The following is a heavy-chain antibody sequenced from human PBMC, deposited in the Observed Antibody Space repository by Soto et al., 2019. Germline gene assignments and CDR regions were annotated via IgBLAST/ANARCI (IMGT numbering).Heavy chain of an antibody. Sequence: PGESLKISCKGSGYSFTSYWISWVRQMPGKGLEWMGRIDPSDSYTNYSPSFQGHVTIPADKSISTAYLQWSSLKASDTAMYYCAILPGYSSGWYNPLRRGDYWGQGXLVTVSS. CDR1: GYSFTSYW. D-gene: IGHD6-19*01. V-gene: IGHV5-10-1*01. J-gene: IGHJ4*02. CDR3: AILPGYSSGWYNPLRRGDY. CDR2: IDPSDSYT.